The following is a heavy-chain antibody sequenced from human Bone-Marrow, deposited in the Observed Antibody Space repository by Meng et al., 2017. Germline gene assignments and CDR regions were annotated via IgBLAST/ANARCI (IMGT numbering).Heavy chain of an antibody. J-gene: IGHJ4*02. CDR1: GFTFSGSA. Sequence: GGSLRLSCAASGFTFSGSAMHWVRQASGKGLEWVGRIRSKANSYATAYAASVKGRFTISRDDSKNTAYLQMNSLKTEDTAVYYCTRTYYYDSSGYYSFGYWGQGTLVTVSS. V-gene: IGHV3-73*01. D-gene: IGHD3-22*01. CDR3: TRTYYYDSSGYYSFGY. CDR2: IRSKANSYAT.